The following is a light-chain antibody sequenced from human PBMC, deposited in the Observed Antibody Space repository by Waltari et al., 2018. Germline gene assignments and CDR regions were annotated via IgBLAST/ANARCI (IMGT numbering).Light chain of an antibody. CDR2: GAS. Sequence: EIVMTQSPATLSVFPGDRATLSCRASQSIRSNLAWYQHKPGQAPRLLIYGASTRATGIPARFSGSGSGTEFTLTISRLQSEDFAVYFCQQYDNWLGTFGQGTKVEIK. V-gene: IGKV3-15*01. CDR1: QSIRSN. CDR3: QQYDNWLGT. J-gene: IGKJ1*01.